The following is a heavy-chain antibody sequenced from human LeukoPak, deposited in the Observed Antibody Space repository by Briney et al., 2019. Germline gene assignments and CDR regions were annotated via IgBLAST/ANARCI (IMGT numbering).Heavy chain of an antibody. V-gene: IGHV4-38-2*02. CDR2: IHHSGST. CDR1: GYSISSGRY. CDR3: ARGYSSSWYTCDY. Sequence: SETLSLTCTVSGYSISSGRYWGWIRQPPGKGLEWIGGIHHSGSTYYNPSLKSRVTISVDTSKNQFSLKLSSVTAADTAVYYCARGYSSSWYTCDYWGQGSLVTVSS. D-gene: IGHD6-13*01. J-gene: IGHJ4*02.